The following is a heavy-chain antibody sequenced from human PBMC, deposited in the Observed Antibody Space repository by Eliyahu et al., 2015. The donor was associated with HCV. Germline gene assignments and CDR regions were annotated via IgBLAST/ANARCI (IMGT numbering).Heavy chain of an antibody. CDR2: ILHXGRT. CDR1: GGSFTDYY. CDR3: ARVFGAAAGDY. D-gene: IGHD6-13*01. J-gene: IGHJ4*02. Sequence: QVQLQQWGAGLLKPSETXSXTCAVNGGSFTDYYWSWIRXSPGKGLEWIGEILHXGRTNYNPSLKTRITMSVDTSRNQFSLKMSSVTAADTAVYYCARVFGAAAGDYWSQGSLVTVSS. V-gene: IGHV4-34*12.